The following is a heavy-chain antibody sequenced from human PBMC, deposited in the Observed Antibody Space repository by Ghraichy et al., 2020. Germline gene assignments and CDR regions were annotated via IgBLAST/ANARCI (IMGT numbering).Heavy chain of an antibody. V-gene: IGHV1-46*03. D-gene: IGHD6-13*01. CDR2: INPSGGST. J-gene: IGHJ4*02. CDR1: GYTFTSYY. Sequence: ASVKVSCKASGYTFTSYYMHWVRQAPGQGLEWMGIINPSGGSTSYAQKFQGRVTMTRDTSTSTVYMELSSLRSEDTAVYYCARDQFRIAAAKTYDYWGQGTLVTVSS. CDR3: ARDQFRIAAAKTYDY.